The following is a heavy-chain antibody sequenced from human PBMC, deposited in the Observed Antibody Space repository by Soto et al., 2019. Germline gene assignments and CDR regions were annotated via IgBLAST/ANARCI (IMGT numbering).Heavy chain of an antibody. Sequence: EASVKVSCKASGYTFTSYAMHWVRQAPGQRLEWMGWINAGNGNTKYSQKFQGRVTITRDTSASTAYMELSSLRSEDTAVYYCARPRLHCSSTSCPRTFDYWGQGTLVTVSS. D-gene: IGHD2-2*01. CDR3: ARPRLHCSSTSCPRTFDY. J-gene: IGHJ4*02. CDR2: INAGNGNT. CDR1: GYTFTSYA. V-gene: IGHV1-3*01.